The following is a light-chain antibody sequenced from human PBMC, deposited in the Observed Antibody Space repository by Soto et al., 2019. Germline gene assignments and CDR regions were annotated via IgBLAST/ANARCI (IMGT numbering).Light chain of an antibody. CDR2: LNSDGSH. Sequence: QLVPAQSPSASASLGASVKLTCTLSSGHSSYAIAWHQQQPEKGPRYLMKLNSDGSHSKGDGIPDRFSGSSSGAERYLTISSLQSEDEADYYCQTWGTGVVFGGGTKLTVL. CDR1: SGHSSYA. J-gene: IGLJ2*01. CDR3: QTWGTGVV. V-gene: IGLV4-69*01.